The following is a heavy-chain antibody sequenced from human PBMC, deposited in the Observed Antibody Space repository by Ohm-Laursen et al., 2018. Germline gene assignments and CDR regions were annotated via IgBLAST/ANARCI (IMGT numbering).Heavy chain of an antibody. Sequence: GTLSLTRTVSGGSISSYYWSWIRQPPGKGLEWIGYIYYSGSTNYNPSLKSRVTISVDTSKNQFSLKLSSVTAADTAVYYCARGGAGGYWYFDLWGRGTLITVSS. CDR1: GGSISSYY. CDR3: ARGGAGGYWYFDL. J-gene: IGHJ2*01. V-gene: IGHV4-59*01. D-gene: IGHD3-10*01. CDR2: IYYSGST.